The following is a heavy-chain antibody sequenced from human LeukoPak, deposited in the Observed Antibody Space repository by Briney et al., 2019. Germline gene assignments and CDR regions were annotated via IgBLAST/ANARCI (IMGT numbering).Heavy chain of an antibody. J-gene: IGHJ4*02. V-gene: IGHV3-30*02. D-gene: IGHD6-6*01. CDR2: IRYDGSNK. Sequence: GGSLRLSCAASGFTFSSYGMHWVRQAPGKGLEWVAFIRYDGSNKYYADSVKGRFTISRDNSKNTLYLQMNSLRAEDTAVYYCAKDPIAARPNYFDYWGQGTLVTVSS. CDR3: AKDPIAARPNYFDY. CDR1: GFTFSSYG.